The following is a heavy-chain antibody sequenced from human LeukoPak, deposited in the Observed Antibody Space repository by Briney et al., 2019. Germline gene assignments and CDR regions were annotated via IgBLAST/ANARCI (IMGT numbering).Heavy chain of an antibody. CDR2: IYYSGST. V-gene: IGHV4-59*12. D-gene: IGHD3-9*01. CDR1: GGSISSYY. Sequence: SETLSLTCTVSGGSISSYYWSWIRQPPGKGLEWIGYIYYSGSTNYNPSLKSRVTISVDTSKNQFSLKLSSVTAADTAVYYCASSGYDILTGYYNPYYYGMDVWGLGTTVTVSS. CDR3: ASSGYDILTGYYNPYYYGMDV. J-gene: IGHJ6*02.